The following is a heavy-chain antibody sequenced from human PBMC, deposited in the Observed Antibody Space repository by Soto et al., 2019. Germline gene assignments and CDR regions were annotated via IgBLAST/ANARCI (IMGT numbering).Heavy chain of an antibody. V-gene: IGHV4-59*01. CDR3: ARGVYYDILTGYYIGSPYYGMDV. D-gene: IGHD3-9*01. CDR1: GGSISSYY. J-gene: IGHJ6*02. CDR2: IYYSGST. Sequence: SETLSLTCTVSGGSISSYYWSWIRQPPGKGLEWIGYIYYSGSTNYNPSLKSRVTISVDTSKNQFSLKLSSVTAADTAVYYCARGVYYDILTGYYIGSPYYGMDVWGQGTTVTAP.